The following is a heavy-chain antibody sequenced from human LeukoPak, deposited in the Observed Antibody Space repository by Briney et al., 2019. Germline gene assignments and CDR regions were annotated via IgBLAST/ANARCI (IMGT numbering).Heavy chain of an antibody. CDR1: GDSISSGGYW. D-gene: IGHD6-6*01. J-gene: IGHJ6*02. V-gene: IGHV4-31*03. Sequence: SETLSLTCTVAGDSISSGGYWWGWIRQEPVMGLEWIGYIDYSGSAYYNQSLKSRVNISLDTSKNQFSLKLSSVTAADTAVYYCARGHSSSSPYFCNGMDVWGQGTTVTVSS. CDR2: IDYSGSA. CDR3: ARGHSSSSPYFCNGMDV.